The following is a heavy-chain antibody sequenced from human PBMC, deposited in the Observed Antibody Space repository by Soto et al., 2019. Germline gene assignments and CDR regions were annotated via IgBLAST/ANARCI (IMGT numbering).Heavy chain of an antibody. Sequence: PSETLSLTCTVSGGSISSGDYYWSWIRQPPGKGLELIGYIYYSGSTNYNPSLKSRVTISVDTSKNQLSLKLSSVTAADTAVYYCARAWGFYFDYWGQGTLVTVSS. CDR2: IYYSGST. CDR3: ARAWGFYFDY. V-gene: IGHV4-61*08. D-gene: IGHD1-26*01. J-gene: IGHJ4*02. CDR1: GGSISSGDYY.